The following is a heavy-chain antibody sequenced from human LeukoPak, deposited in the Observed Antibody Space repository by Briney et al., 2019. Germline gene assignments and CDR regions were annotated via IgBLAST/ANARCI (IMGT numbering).Heavy chain of an antibody. D-gene: IGHD5-18*01. CDR3: ARETRHNFGYAALDAFHM. J-gene: IGHJ3*02. CDR2: IYYTGST. Sequence: PSETLSLTCTVSGGSISSSSYYWGWIRQPPGKGLEWIGSIYYTGSTYYNPSLKSRVALSVDTSKSQFSLKLSSVTAADTAVYYCARETRHNFGYAALDAFHMWGQGTLVTVSS. V-gene: IGHV4-39*02. CDR1: GGSISSSSYY.